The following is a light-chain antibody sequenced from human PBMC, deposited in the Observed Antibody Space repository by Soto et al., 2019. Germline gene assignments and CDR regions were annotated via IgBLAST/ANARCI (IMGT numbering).Light chain of an antibody. V-gene: IGLV1-40*01. Sequence: QSVLTQPPSVSGAPGQRVTISCPGSSSNIGAGYDVHWYQQLPGTAPKLLIYGNSNRPSGVPDRFSGSKSGTSASLAITGLQAEDEADYYCQSYDRSLSCFDVFGTGTKLTVL. J-gene: IGLJ1*01. CDR1: SSNIGAGYD. CDR2: GNS. CDR3: QSYDRSLSCFDV.